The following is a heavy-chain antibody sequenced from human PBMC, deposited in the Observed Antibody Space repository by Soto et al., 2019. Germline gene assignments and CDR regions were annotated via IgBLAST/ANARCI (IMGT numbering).Heavy chain of an antibody. V-gene: IGHV4-59*01. CDR1: GGSISSYY. Sequence: SETLSLTCTVSGGSISSYYCSWIRQPPGKGLEWIGYIYYSGSTNYNPSLKSRVTISVDTSKNQFSLKLSSVTAADTAVYYCARVPMYYDILTGYSDYYYYGMDVWGQGTTVTVSS. D-gene: IGHD3-9*01. J-gene: IGHJ6*02. CDR3: ARVPMYYDILTGYSDYYYYGMDV. CDR2: IYYSGST.